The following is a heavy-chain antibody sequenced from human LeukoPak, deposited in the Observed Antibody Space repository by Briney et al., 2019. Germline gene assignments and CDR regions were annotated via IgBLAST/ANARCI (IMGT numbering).Heavy chain of an antibody. Sequence: GASVKVSCKASGYTFTSYYMHWVRQAPGQGLEWMGIINPSGGSTSYAQKFQGRVTMTRDTSTSTVCMELSSLRSEDTAVYYCARDRGSGSYYVYFDYWGQGTLVTVSS. CDR2: INPSGGST. CDR1: GYTFTSYY. CDR3: ARDRGSGSYYVYFDY. D-gene: IGHD3-10*01. J-gene: IGHJ4*02. V-gene: IGHV1-46*03.